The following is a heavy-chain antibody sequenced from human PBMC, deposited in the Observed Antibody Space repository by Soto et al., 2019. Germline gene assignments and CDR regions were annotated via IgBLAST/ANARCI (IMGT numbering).Heavy chain of an antibody. V-gene: IGHV1-8*02. CDR1: GYDFTACV. D-gene: IGHD6-13*01. J-gene: IGHJ6*02. Sequence: GASVKVSCKDSGYDFTACVINWVRQASGQGLEWMGWMNPINGATGSARRFQGRVSMTRNTAKGTSYLELTRLRSDDPAVYYCGRGPSPRAPAGGTPYYYAMDVWGQGTTVTVSS. CDR2: MNPINGAT. CDR3: GRGPSPRAPAGGTPYYYAMDV.